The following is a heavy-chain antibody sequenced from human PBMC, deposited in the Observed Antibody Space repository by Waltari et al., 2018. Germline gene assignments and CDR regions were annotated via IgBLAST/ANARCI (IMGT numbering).Heavy chain of an antibody. V-gene: IGHV4-38-2*01. J-gene: IGHJ4*02. Sequence: QVQLQESGPGLVKPSETLSLTCSVSGYSISSGYYWGWLRQPPGKGLEGIGSIYHSGSTYYNPSLKSRVTISVDTSKNQFSLKLSSVTAADTAVYYCARHSSGWVYYFDYWGQGTLVTVSS. CDR2: IYHSGST. CDR1: GYSISSGYY. CDR3: ARHSSGWVYYFDY. D-gene: IGHD6-19*01.